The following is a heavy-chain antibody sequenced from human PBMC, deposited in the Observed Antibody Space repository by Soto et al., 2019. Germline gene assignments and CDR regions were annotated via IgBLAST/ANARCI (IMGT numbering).Heavy chain of an antibody. CDR3: ARAFTYTYYFDY. Sequence: SETLSLTCTVSGGSISSGDYYWSWIRQPPGKGLEWIGYIYYSGSTYYNPSLKSRVTISVDTSKNQFSLKLSSVTAADTAVYYCARAFTYTYYFDYWGQGTMVTVYS. J-gene: IGHJ4*02. D-gene: IGHD3-3*02. V-gene: IGHV4-30-4*01. CDR2: IYYSGST. CDR1: GGSISSGDYY.